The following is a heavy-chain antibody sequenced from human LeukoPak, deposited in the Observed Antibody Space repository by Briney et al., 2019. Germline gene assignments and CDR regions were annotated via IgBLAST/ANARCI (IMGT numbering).Heavy chain of an antibody. D-gene: IGHD2-2*03. CDR1: GGSISSSNW. Sequence: PSETLSLTCAVSGGSISSSNWWSWVRQPPGKGLEWIGEIYHSGSTNYNPSLKSRVTISVDTSKNQFSLKLSSVTAADTAVYYCARDGYLAADYWGQGTLVTVSS. J-gene: IGHJ4*02. V-gene: IGHV4-4*02. CDR2: IYHSGST. CDR3: ARDGYLAADY.